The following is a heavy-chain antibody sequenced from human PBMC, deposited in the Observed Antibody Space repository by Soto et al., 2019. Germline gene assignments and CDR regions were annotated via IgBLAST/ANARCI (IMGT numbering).Heavy chain of an antibody. D-gene: IGHD3-22*01. CDR1: GYTFTYRY. Sequence: QMQLVQSGAEVKKTGSSVKVSCKASGYTFTYRYLHWVRQAPGQALEWMGWITPFNGNTNYAQKFQDRVTITRDRSMSTAYMELSSLRSEDTAMYYCASTYDSSVYPDPDAFDIWGQGTMVTVSS. V-gene: IGHV1-45*02. CDR2: ITPFNGNT. J-gene: IGHJ3*02. CDR3: ASTYDSSVYPDPDAFDI.